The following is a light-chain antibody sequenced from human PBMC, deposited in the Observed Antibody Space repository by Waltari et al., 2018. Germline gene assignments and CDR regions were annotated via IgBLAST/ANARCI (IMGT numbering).Light chain of an antibody. Sequence: EVVLTQSPGTLSLSPGERATLSCRASQSIGRYLVWYQQRPGQAPRLLIYAASTRATGIPDSFSGSGSGTDFTLTIIRLEPEDFAVYYCQNHERLPATFGQGTKVEIK. V-gene: IGKV3-20*01. CDR2: AAS. J-gene: IGKJ1*01. CDR1: QSIGRY. CDR3: QNHERLPAT.